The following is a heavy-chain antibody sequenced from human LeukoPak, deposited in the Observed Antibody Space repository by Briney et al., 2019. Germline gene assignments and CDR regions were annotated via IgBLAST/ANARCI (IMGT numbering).Heavy chain of an antibody. J-gene: IGHJ6*03. V-gene: IGHV4-4*07. CDR1: SGSISTYY. CDR2: IDMSWST. CDR3: ARQLMARVSSSPLRRRSYSYMDV. D-gene: IGHD6-6*01. Sequence: PSETLSLTCSVSSGSISTYYWSWIRRPAGKGLEWIGHIDMSWSTDYNPSLKSRVTMSVDTSKNQFSLNLSSVTAADTAIYYCARQLMARVSSSPLRRRSYSYMDVWGKGTTVTVSS.